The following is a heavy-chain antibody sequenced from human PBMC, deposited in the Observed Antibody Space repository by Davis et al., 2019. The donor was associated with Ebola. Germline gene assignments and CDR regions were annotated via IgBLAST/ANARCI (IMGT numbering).Heavy chain of an antibody. V-gene: IGHV3-66*01. Sequence: PGGSLRLSCAASGFTFSSYSMNWVRQAPGKGLEWVSVIYSGGSTYYADSVKGRFTISRDNSKNTLYLQMNSLRAEDTAVYYCARDYSNYFDYWGQGTLVTVSS. CDR2: IYSGGST. J-gene: IGHJ4*02. CDR1: GFTFSSYS. CDR3: ARDYSNYFDY. D-gene: IGHD4-11*01.